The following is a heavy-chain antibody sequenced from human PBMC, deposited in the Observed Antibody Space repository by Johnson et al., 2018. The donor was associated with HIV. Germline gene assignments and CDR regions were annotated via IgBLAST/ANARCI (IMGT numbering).Heavy chain of an antibody. CDR2: INWNGGST. CDR3: AKDRSPTFIATAGRDGSDI. J-gene: IGHJ3*02. CDR1: GFTFDDYG. Sequence: VQLVESGGGVVRPGGSLRLSCAPSGFTFDDYGMSWVRQAPGKGLEWVSGINWNGGSTGYADSVKGRFTISRDNAKNSLYLQMNSLRAEDTAVYYCAKDRSPTFIATAGRDGSDIWGQGTMVSVSS. D-gene: IGHD6-13*01. V-gene: IGHV3-20*04.